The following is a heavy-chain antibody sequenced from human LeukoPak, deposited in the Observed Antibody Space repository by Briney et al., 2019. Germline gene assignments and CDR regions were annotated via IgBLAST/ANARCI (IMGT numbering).Heavy chain of an antibody. CDR1: GFTDFTND. CDR3: ARGVEPLAANTLAY. J-gene: IGHJ4*02. D-gene: IGHD1-14*01. V-gene: IGHV3-53*01. CDR2: LYSDGNT. Sequence: GGSLRLSCAPPGFTDFTNDRTWLRQAPGKGLEWVSVLYSDGNTKYADSVQGRFTISRDNSKNTLYLEMNSLSPDDTAVYYCARGVEPLAANTLAYWGQGTLVTVSS.